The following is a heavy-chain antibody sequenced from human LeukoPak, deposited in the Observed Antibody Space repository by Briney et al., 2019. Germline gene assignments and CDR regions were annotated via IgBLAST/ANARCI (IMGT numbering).Heavy chain of an antibody. J-gene: IGHJ4*02. CDR1: GFTFSSYW. Sequence: GGSLRLSCAASGFTFSSYWMSWVRQAPGKGLEWVANIKQDGSEKYYVDSVKGQFTISRDNAKNSLYLQMNSLRAEDTAVYYCARGDSSSWFYFDYWGQGTLVTVSS. CDR2: IKQDGSEK. D-gene: IGHD6-13*01. V-gene: IGHV3-7*01. CDR3: ARGDSSSWFYFDY.